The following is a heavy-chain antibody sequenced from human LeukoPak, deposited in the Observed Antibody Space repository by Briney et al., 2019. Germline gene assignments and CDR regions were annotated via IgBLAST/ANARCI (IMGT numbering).Heavy chain of an antibody. CDR3: ARHSNWNHIDY. Sequence: GESLKISCKGSGYSFTSYWIGWVRQMPGKGLEWMRIIYPGDSDTRYSPSFQGHVTISADKSISTAYMQWSSLMASDNAIYYCARHSNWNHIDYWGQGTLVTVSS. V-gene: IGHV5-51*01. CDR2: IYPGDSDT. D-gene: IGHD1-1*01. CDR1: GYSFTSYW. J-gene: IGHJ4*02.